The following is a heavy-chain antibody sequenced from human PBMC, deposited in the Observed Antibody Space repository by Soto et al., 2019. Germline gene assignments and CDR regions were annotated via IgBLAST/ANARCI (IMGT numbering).Heavy chain of an antibody. CDR3: AKDRSYHFGSGKYREYYHGLDI. V-gene: IGHV3-30*18. CDR1: GFIFSTYG. D-gene: IGHD3-10*01. J-gene: IGHJ6*02. CDR2: ISYHGGKK. Sequence: QAQLVESGGGVVQPGESLRLSCAASGFIFSTYGMHWVRQAPGKGLEWVALISYHGGKKDYADSVKGRFTISRDNIDNMMFLQMNSRRAEDTAVYYCAKDRSYHFGSGKYREYYHGLDIWGQGTAVIVSS.